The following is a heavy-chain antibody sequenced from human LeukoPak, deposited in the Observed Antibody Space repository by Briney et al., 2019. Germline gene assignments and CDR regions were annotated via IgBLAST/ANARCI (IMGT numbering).Heavy chain of an antibody. Sequence: GGSPRLSCAASGFPFSSYAMHWVRQAPGKGLEWVAVISYDETNKYYADSVRGRFTISRDNSKNTLYLQVNSLRTEDTAVYYCARPYSGFFAAFDIWGQGTMVTVSS. CDR1: GFPFSSYA. D-gene: IGHD3-10*01. V-gene: IGHV3-30-3*01. CDR2: ISYDETNK. J-gene: IGHJ3*02. CDR3: ARPYSGFFAAFDI.